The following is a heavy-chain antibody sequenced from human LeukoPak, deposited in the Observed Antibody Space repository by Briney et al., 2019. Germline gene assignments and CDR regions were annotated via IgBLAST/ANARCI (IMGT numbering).Heavy chain of an antibody. CDR1: GFTLGDHY. D-gene: IGHD3-22*01. Sequence: PGGSLRLPCAASGFTLGDHYMSWIRQAPGKRLEWLSYVSAGGYTDYTDSVRGRFTISRDTAQNSLSLQMSSLRAEDTAVYFCARSSYYDTTGYYHWGQGALVTVSS. CDR2: VSAGGYT. V-gene: IGHV3-11*03. CDR3: ARSSYYDTTGYYH. J-gene: IGHJ4*02.